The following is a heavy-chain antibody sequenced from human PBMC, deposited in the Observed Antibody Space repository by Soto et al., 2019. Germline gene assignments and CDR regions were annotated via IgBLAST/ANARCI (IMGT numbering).Heavy chain of an antibody. CDR3: TRDKGGSYDTWFDP. J-gene: IGHJ5*02. CDR2: ISSGGSYI. V-gene: IGHV3-21*01. Sequence: EVQVVESGGGLVQPGGSLRLSCSFTFSMYSMSWVRQAPGKGLEWVASISSGGSYIKYADSVKGRFTISRDNAKNSVSLQMNSLGSDETAVNFATRDKGGSYDTWFDPGGKETLLTV. CDR1: FTFSMYS. D-gene: IGHD1-26*01.